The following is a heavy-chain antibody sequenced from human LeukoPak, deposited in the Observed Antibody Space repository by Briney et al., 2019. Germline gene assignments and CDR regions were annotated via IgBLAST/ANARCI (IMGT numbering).Heavy chain of an antibody. J-gene: IGHJ4*02. CDR3: ARDESGGYYVY. CDR2: IKQDGSMT. Sequence: PGGSLRLSCAVSGFTFSNYRMSWVRQAPGRGLEWVANIKQDGSMTQYADSVRGRFTISRDNAKSSVYLQMSSLKAEDSAIYYCARDESGGYYVYWGQGTLVTVSS. CDR1: GFTFSNYR. D-gene: IGHD4-23*01. V-gene: IGHV3-7*01.